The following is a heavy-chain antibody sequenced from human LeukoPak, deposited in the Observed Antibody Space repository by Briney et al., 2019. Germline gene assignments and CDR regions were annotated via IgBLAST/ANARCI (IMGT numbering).Heavy chain of an antibody. CDR2: IYTSGST. D-gene: IGHD6-19*01. J-gene: IGHJ6*03. CDR3: AREGRGSGWYGEGYYYYYMDV. Sequence: SETLSLTCTVSGGSISSYYWSWIRQPAGKGLEWIGRIYTSGSTNYNPSLKSRVTMSVDTSKNQFSLKLSSVTAADTAVYYCAREGRGSGWYGEGYYYYYMDVWGKGTTVTISS. V-gene: IGHV4-4*07. CDR1: GGSISSYY.